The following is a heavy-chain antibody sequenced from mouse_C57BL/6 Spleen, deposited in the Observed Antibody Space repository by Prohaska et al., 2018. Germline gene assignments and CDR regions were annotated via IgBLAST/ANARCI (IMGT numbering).Heavy chain of an antibody. Sequence: EVQLQQSGAELVRPGASVKLSCTASGFNIKDDYMHWVKQRPEQGLEWIGWIDPENGYTEYASKFQGKATITADTSSNTAYLQLSSLTSEDTAVYYCIGIYYGYDNAMDYWGQGTSVTVSS. CDR2: IDPENGYT. CDR1: GFNIKDDY. J-gene: IGHJ4*01. D-gene: IGHD2-2*01. CDR3: IGIYYGYDNAMDY. V-gene: IGHV14-4*01.